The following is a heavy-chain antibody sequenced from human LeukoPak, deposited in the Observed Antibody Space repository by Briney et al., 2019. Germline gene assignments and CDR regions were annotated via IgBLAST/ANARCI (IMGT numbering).Heavy chain of an antibody. D-gene: IGHD2-2*01. Sequence: ASVKVSCKASVYTFTAYYMHCVRQAPGQGVEWMGWINPNSGGTNYAQKFQGRVTMTRDTSTSTAYMELSRLRSDDTAVYYCARDRVVVPAAFDYWGQGTLVTVSS. CDR2: INPNSGGT. V-gene: IGHV1-2*02. J-gene: IGHJ4*02. CDR1: VYTFTAYY. CDR3: ARDRVVVPAAFDY.